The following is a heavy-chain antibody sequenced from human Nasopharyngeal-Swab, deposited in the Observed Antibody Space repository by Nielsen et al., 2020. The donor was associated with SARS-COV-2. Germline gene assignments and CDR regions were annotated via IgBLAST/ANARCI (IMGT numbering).Heavy chain of an antibody. CDR1: GFSLSTDAVG. J-gene: IGHJ3*01. Sequence: SGPTLVKLTQTLTLTCTFSGFSLSTDAVGVGWIRQPPGKALEWLAVIYWDDDKRYSPSLKSRLTITKDTSKNQVVLIMTNMDPVDTATYYCAHSNGYNYPSAFDVWGQGTMVTVSS. CDR3: AHSNGYNYPSAFDV. CDR2: IYWDDDK. V-gene: IGHV2-5*02. D-gene: IGHD5-18*01.